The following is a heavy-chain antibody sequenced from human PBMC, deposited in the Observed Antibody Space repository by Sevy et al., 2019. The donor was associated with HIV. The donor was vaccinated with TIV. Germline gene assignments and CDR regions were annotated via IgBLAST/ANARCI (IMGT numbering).Heavy chain of an antibody. D-gene: IGHD3-3*01. CDR3: ARGGAYDFWSGYQHYYYYGMDV. CDR1: GFTFSDYY. J-gene: IGHJ6*02. V-gene: IGHV3-11*01. Sequence: GGSLRLSCAASGFTFSDYYMSWIRQAPGKGLEWVSYISSSGSTIYYADSVKGRFTIYRDNAKNSLYLQMNSLRAEDTAVYYCARGGAYDFWSGYQHYYYYGMDVWGQGTTVTVSS. CDR2: ISSSGSTI.